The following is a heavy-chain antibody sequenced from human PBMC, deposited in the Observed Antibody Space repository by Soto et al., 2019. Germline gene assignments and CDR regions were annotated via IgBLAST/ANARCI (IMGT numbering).Heavy chain of an antibody. CDR2: IYYSGNT. CDR1: GGSISSSSYY. CDR3: ASLAGAATTFDY. V-gene: IGHV4-39*01. J-gene: IGHJ4*02. D-gene: IGHD2-15*01. Sequence: SETLSLTCTVSGGSISSSSYYWGWIRQPPGKGLEWIGSIYYSGNTYYNPSLKRRVTISVDTTKNQFSLQLSSVSVADTAVYYCASLAGAATTFDYWGQGTLVTVSS.